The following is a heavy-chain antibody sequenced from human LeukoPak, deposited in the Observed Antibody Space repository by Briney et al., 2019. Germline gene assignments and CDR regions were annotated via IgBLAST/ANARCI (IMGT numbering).Heavy chain of an antibody. V-gene: IGHV1-8*01. D-gene: IGHD6-19*01. J-gene: IGHJ4*02. CDR2: MNPNSGNT. CDR3: ARAYSSGWYAY. Sequence: ASVKVSCKASGYTFTSYDINWVRQAPGQGLGWMGWMNPNSGNTDYAQKFQGRVTMTRNTSISTAYMELSSLRSEDTAVYYCARAYSSGWYAYWGQGTLVTVSS. CDR1: GYTFTSYD.